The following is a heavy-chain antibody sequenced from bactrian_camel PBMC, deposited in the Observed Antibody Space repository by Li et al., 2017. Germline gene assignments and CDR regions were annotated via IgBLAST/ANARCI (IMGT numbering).Heavy chain of an antibody. Sequence: HVQLVESGGGLVQPGGSLRLSCAASGFTFSGYPMTWVRQSPGKGLEWVSTIDTGGENTYYVDAVKGRITISRDNAKNTVYLQLNRLKSEDTAMHYCTKDINDVALGWGIPTHWGQGTQVTVS. CDR3: TKDINDVALGWGIPTH. D-gene: IGHD5*01. J-gene: IGHJ4*01. CDR1: GFTFSGYP. CDR2: IDTGGENT. V-gene: IGHV3S1*01.